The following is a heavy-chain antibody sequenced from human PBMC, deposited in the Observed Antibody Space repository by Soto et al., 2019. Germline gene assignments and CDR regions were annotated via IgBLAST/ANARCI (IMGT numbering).Heavy chain of an antibody. V-gene: IGHV1-69*01. Sequence: QVQLVQSGAEVKKPGSSVKVSCKASGGTFSSYGISWVRQAPGQGLEWMGGIIPIFGTANYAQKFQGRVTITADDSTNTGYMELNSLRSEDTAVYYCARDLGKQQLGTDYWGQGTLVTVSS. CDR3: ARDLGKQQLGTDY. CDR1: GGTFSSYG. D-gene: IGHD6-13*01. CDR2: IIPIFGTA. J-gene: IGHJ4*02.